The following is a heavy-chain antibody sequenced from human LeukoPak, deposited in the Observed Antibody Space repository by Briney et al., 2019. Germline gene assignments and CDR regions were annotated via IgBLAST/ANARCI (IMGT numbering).Heavy chain of an antibody. Sequence: PSETLSLTCAVYGGSFSGYYWSWIRQPPGKGLEWIGEINHSGSTNYNPSLKSRVTISVDTSKNQFSLKLSSATAADTAVYYCARGRGSSGWFVWGQGTLVTVSS. V-gene: IGHV4-34*01. D-gene: IGHD6-19*01. CDR3: ARGRGSSGWFV. J-gene: IGHJ4*02. CDR2: INHSGST. CDR1: GGSFSGYY.